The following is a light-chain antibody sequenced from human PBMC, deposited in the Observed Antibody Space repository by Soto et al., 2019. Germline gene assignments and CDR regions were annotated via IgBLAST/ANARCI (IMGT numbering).Light chain of an antibody. CDR1: QSVNSM. V-gene: IGKV3-15*01. CDR3: QKYNEWPLT. Sequence: EIVMTQSPATLSVSPGERATLSCRASQSVNSMLAWYQHEPGQAPRLLIYGASTRATGIPARFSGSGSGTEFTLTISSLQSEDFAVYYCQKYNEWPLTFGGGTKVDIK. J-gene: IGKJ4*01. CDR2: GAS.